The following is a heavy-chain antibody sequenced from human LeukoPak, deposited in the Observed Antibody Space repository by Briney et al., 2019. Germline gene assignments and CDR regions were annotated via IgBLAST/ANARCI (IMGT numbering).Heavy chain of an antibody. CDR2: ISGSGGST. V-gene: IGHV3-23*01. CDR1: GFTFSSYD. J-gene: IGHJ6*02. Sequence: GGSLRLSCAASGFTFSSYDMSWVRQAPGKGLEWVSAISGSGGSTYYADSVKGRFTISRDNSKNTLYLQMNSLRADDTAVYYCAKPSLAHQGYYYGMDVWGQGTTVTVSS. CDR3: AKPSLAHQGYYYGMDV.